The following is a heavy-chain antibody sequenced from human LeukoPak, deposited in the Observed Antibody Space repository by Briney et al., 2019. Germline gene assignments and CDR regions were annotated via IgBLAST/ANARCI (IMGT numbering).Heavy chain of an antibody. CDR2: ISSGTYI. V-gene: IGHV3-21*01. Sequence: GGSLRLSCAASGFTFSSYSMNWVRQAPGKGLGWVPSISSGTYIYYGDSLKGRFTISRDNAKNSLYLQMNRLRAEDTAVYYCARRVASANDAFDIWGQGTMVTASS. D-gene: IGHD6-13*01. J-gene: IGHJ3*02. CDR3: ARRVASANDAFDI. CDR1: GFTFSSYS.